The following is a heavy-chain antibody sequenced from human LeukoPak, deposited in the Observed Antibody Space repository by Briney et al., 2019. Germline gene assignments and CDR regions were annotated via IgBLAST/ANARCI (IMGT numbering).Heavy chain of an antibody. J-gene: IGHJ4*02. Sequence: SGGSLRLSCAASGFSFTTYWMSWVRQAPGKGLEWVANIKQDGTEKYYVDSVKGQFTISRDNAKNSLYLQMNSLRVEDTAVYYCAKLAKYFYGSETYYFFEHWGQGTPVTASS. CDR1: GFSFTTYW. CDR3: AKLAKYFYGSETYYFFEH. CDR2: IKQDGTEK. V-gene: IGHV3-7*01. D-gene: IGHD3-10*01.